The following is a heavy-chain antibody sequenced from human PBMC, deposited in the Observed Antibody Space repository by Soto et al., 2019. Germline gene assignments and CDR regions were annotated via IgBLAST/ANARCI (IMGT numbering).Heavy chain of an antibody. V-gene: IGHV3-23*01. D-gene: IGHD6-13*01. Sequence: GGSLRLSCVASGITFGSRAMSWVRQAPGEGLQWVSTITDTGGDTKSADSVRGRFTISRDNAKNSLHLQMNSLRAEDTAVYYCTRDASRDSSARGWFDPWGPGTLVTVSS. CDR3: TRDASRDSSARGWFDP. J-gene: IGHJ5*02. CDR1: GITFGSRA. CDR2: ITDTGGDT.